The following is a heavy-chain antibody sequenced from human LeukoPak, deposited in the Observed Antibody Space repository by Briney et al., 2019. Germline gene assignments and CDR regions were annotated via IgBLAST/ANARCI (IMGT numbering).Heavy chain of an antibody. J-gene: IGHJ5*02. D-gene: IGHD6-13*01. CDR3: ARAGYSSSWYWFDP. CDR2: INPNSGGT. CDR1: GYTFTGYY. Sequence: ASVKVSCKASGYTFTGYYMHWVRQAPGQGLEWMGRINPNSGGTNYAQKFQGRVTITRDTSISTAYMELSRLRSDDTAVYYCARAGYSSSWYWFDPWGQGTLVTVSS. V-gene: IGHV1-2*06.